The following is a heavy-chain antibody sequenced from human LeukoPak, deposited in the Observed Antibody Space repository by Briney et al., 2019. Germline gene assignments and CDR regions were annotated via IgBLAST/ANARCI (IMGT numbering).Heavy chain of an antibody. D-gene: IGHD4-23*01. CDR3: ARAYGGNSGLFDY. J-gene: IGHJ4*02. Sequence: PGGSLRLSCAASGFIFSDYGMHWVRQAPGKGLEWVAVIYFDGRNKHYADSVQGRFTISRDDSKNTLYLQLNSLRGDDTAVYYCARAYGGNSGLFDYWGQGTLVTVSS. CDR2: IYFDGRNK. CDR1: GFIFSDYG. V-gene: IGHV3-33*01.